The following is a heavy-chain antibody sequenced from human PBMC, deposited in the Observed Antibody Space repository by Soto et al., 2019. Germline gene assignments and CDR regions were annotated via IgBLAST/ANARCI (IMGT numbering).Heavy chain of an antibody. D-gene: IGHD6-13*01. V-gene: IGHV3-33*08. CDR2: IWYDGSNK. J-gene: IGHJ4*02. Sequence: PGGSLRLSCAASGFTFSSYGMHWVRQAPGKGLEWVAVIWYDGSNKYYADSVKGRFTISRDNSKNTLYLQMNSLRAEDTAVYYCARGSLYSSSWSTPPGYWGQGTLVTVSS. CDR1: GFTFSSYG. CDR3: ARGSLYSSSWSTPPGY.